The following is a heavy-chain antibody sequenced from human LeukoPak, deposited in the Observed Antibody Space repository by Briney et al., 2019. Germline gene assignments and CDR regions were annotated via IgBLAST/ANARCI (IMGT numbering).Heavy chain of an antibody. CDR2: INPSGGST. CDR1: GYNFISYY. V-gene: IGHV1-46*01. CDR3: AREDVVLVDAVRYYYYGMDV. Sequence: ASVKVSCMASGYNFISYYMHWVRQAPGQGLEWMGIINPSGGSTSYAQKFQDRVTMTRDTSTSTVYMELSSLKSEDTAVYYCAREDVVLVDAVRYYYYGMDVWGQGTTVTVSS. D-gene: IGHD2-8*01. J-gene: IGHJ6*02.